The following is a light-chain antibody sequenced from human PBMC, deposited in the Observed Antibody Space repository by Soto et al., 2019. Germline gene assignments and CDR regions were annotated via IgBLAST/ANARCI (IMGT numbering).Light chain of an antibody. V-gene: IGKV3-15*01. J-gene: IGKJ5*01. Sequence: EIVMTQSLATLSESPLERARLSCRASQSVSSNLAWYQQKPGQAPRLLIYGASSRATGIPVRFSGSGSGTEFTLTISSLQSEDFAVYYCQQYNNWPLTFGQGARLEI. CDR2: GAS. CDR1: QSVSSN. CDR3: QQYNNWPLT.